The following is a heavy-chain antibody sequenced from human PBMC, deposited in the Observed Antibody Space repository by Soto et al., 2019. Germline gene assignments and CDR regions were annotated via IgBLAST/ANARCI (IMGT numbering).Heavy chain of an antibody. D-gene: IGHD5-12*01. CDR3: ARPSYDDYYYYGMDV. CDR2: ISAYNGNT. Sequence: ASVKVSCKASGYTFTSYGISWVRQAPGQGLEWMGWISAYNGNTNYAQRLQGRVTMTTDTSTSTAYMELRSLRSDDTAVYYCARPSYDDYYYYGMDVWGQGTTVTVSS. J-gene: IGHJ6*02. V-gene: IGHV1-18*01. CDR1: GYTFTSYG.